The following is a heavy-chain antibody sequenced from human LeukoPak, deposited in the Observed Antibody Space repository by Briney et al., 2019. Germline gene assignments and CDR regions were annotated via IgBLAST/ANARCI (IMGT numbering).Heavy chain of an antibody. CDR1: GYTFTSYD. D-gene: IGHD3-10*01. CDR2: MNPNSGNT. V-gene: IGHV1-8*03. CDR3: ARGGSGSYYLYYFDY. J-gene: IGHJ4*02. Sequence: ASVKISCKASGYTFTSYDINWVRQATGQGLEWMGWMNPNSGNTGYAQKFQGRVTITRNTSISTAYMELSSLRSEDTAVYYCARGGSGSYYLYYFDYWGQGTLVTVSS.